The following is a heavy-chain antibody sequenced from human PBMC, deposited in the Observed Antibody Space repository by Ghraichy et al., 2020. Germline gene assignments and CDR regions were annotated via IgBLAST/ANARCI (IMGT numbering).Heavy chain of an antibody. Sequence: GGSLRLSCAASGFTFSTYAMSWVRQAPGKGLEWVSAISGSGGSTYNADSVTGRFTISRDNSNNTLFLQMNSLRAEDTAVYYCAKTKGGSSGWPLDYWGQGTLVAVSS. V-gene: IGHV3-23*01. D-gene: IGHD6-19*01. CDR3: AKTKGGSSGWPLDY. CDR1: GFTFSTYA. CDR2: ISGSGGST. J-gene: IGHJ4*02.